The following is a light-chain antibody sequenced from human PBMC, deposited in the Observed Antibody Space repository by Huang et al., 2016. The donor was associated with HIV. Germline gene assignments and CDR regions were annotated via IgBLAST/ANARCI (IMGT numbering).Light chain of an antibody. CDR2: GAS. CDR1: QSVSSN. Sequence: EIVMTQSPATLSVSPGERATLSCRASQSVSSNLAWYQQKPGQAPRLLSYGASTRATGIPARFSGSGSGTEFTLTISSLQSEGFAVYYCQQYNNWPRTFGQGTKVEIK. CDR3: QQYNNWPRT. V-gene: IGKV3-15*01. J-gene: IGKJ1*01.